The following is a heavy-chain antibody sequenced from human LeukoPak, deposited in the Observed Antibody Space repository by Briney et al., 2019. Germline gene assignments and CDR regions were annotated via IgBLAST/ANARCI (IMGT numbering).Heavy chain of an antibody. Sequence: GGSLRLSCAASGFTVSSNYMSWVRQAPGKGLEWVSVIYSGGSTYYADSVKGRFTISRDNSKNTLYLQMNSLRAEDTAVYYCARDSRYSSSWYHLGYYCYMDVWGKGTTVTVSS. D-gene: IGHD6-13*01. V-gene: IGHV3-53*01. CDR3: ARDSRYSSSWYHLGYYCYMDV. CDR1: GFTVSSNY. CDR2: IYSGGST. J-gene: IGHJ6*03.